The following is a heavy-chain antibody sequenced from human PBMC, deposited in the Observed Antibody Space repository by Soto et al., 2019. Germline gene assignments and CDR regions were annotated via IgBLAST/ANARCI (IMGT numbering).Heavy chain of an antibody. V-gene: IGHV3-53*04. Sequence: EVQLVESGGGLVQPGGSLRLSCAASGFTVSSNYMSWVRQAPGKGLEWVSVIYSGGSTYYADSVKGRFTISRHNSKNTLYLQMNSLRAEDTAVYYCASLNSSSSSYYYYYMDVWGKGTTVTVSS. CDR1: GFTVSSNY. CDR2: IYSGGST. J-gene: IGHJ6*03. D-gene: IGHD6-6*01. CDR3: ASLNSSSSSYYYYYMDV.